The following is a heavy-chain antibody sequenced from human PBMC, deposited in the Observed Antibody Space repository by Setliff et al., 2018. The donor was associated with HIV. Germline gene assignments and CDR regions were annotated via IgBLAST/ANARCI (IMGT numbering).Heavy chain of an antibody. Sequence: ASVKVSCKASGGIFSRFAFSWVRQAPGQGLEWMGGIIPIFGTPNYAQKFQGRVTITTDESTNTGYMELYSLTSEDTAIYYCASSAGAVPTTTPYGDYYYYFYMDVWGKGTTVTVSS. D-gene: IGHD1-1*01. V-gene: IGHV1-69*05. CDR1: GGIFSRFA. CDR3: ASSAGAVPTTTPYGDYYYYFYMDV. CDR2: IIPIFGTP. J-gene: IGHJ6*03.